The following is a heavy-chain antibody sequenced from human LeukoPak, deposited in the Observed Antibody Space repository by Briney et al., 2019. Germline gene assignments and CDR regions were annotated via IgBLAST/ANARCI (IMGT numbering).Heavy chain of an antibody. D-gene: IGHD3-3*01. CDR1: GFTFSRYA. CDR2: IAGYAGDT. Sequence: GGPLRLSNAASGFTFSRYAVTWVRKAPGKGLEWVSTIAGYAGDTYYADSVKGRFTISRANSRGTVYLLVHDLRVEDTAVYYCAKEFRTASIFAVVVEWGQGTLVTVSS. J-gene: IGHJ4*02. V-gene: IGHV3-23*01. CDR3: AKEFRTASIFAVVVE.